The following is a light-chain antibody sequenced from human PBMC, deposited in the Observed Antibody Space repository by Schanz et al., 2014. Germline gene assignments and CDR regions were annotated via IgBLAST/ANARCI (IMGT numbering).Light chain of an antibody. J-gene: IGLJ3*02. CDR3: QSYDSSLSGAYV. Sequence: QSVLTQPPSVSGAPGQRVTISCTGSSSNIGAGYDVYWYQQLPGTAPKLLNYGNKNRPSGVPPRFSCSKSGTSGPLAITGLHAEDEADYYCQSYDSSLSGAYVFGGGTKVTVL. V-gene: IGLV1-40*01. CDR1: SSNIGAGYD. CDR2: GNK.